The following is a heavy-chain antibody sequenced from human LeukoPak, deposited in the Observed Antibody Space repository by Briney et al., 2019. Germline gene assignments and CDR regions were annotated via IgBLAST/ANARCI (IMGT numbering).Heavy chain of an antibody. CDR3: ASSDYGDFFDY. J-gene: IGHJ4*02. CDR2: IYSGGST. V-gene: IGHV3-53*01. D-gene: IGHD4-17*01. Sequence: GGSLRLSCAASGFTVSSNYMTWVRQAPGKGLEWVSVIYSGGSTYYADSVKGRFTISRDNSKNTLYLQMNSLRAEDTAVYYCASSDYGDFFDYWGQGTLVTVSS. CDR1: GFTVSSNY.